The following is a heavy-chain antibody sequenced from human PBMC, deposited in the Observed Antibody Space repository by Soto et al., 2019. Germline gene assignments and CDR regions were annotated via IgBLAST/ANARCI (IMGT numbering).Heavy chain of an antibody. D-gene: IGHD2-15*01. J-gene: IGHJ3*02. CDR2: ISSSSSYI. CDR1: GFXFXSYS. CDR3: ARDRGYCSGGSCYSDAFDI. V-gene: IGHV3-21*01. Sequence: PGGCLRLSCGSSGFXFXSYSMNWVRQAPGKGLEWVSSISSSSSYIYYADSVKGRFTISRDNAKNSLYLQMNSLRAEDTAVYYCARDRGYCSGGSCYSDAFDIWGQGTMVTVSS.